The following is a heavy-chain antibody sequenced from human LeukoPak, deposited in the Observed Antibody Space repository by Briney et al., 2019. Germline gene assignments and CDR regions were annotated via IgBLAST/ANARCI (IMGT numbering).Heavy chain of an antibody. V-gene: IGHV4-31*03. Sequence: SQNLSLTCTVSGGSISSGGYYWSWIRQHPGKGLEWIGYIYYSGSTYYNPSLKSRVTISVDTSKKQFSLKLSSVTAADTAVYYCARDREYYYDVGAFDIWGQGTMVTVSS. CDR2: IYYSGST. CDR3: ARDREYYYDVGAFDI. D-gene: IGHD3-22*01. CDR1: GGSISSGGYY. J-gene: IGHJ3*02.